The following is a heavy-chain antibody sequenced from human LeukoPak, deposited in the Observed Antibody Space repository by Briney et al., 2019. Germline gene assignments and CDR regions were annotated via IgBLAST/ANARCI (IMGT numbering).Heavy chain of an antibody. CDR1: GFTFSSYW. CDR2: IKQDGSEE. Sequence: PGGSLRLSCAASGFTFSSYWMSWVRQAPGKGLEWVANIKQDGSEEYYVDSVKGRFTISRDNAKNSLHLQMNSLRAEDTAVYYCATLAAAGNRYYYYYMDVWGKGTTVTVSS. J-gene: IGHJ6*03. D-gene: IGHD6-13*01. V-gene: IGHV3-7*01. CDR3: ATLAAAGNRYYYYYMDV.